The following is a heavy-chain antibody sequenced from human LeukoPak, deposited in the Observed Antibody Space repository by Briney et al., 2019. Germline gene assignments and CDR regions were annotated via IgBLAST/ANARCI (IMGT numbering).Heavy chain of an antibody. V-gene: IGHV3-30*02. Sequence: PGGSLRLSCAASGFTFSSYSMNWVRQAPGKGLEWVAFIRYDGSNKYYADSVKGRFTISRDNSKNTLYLQMNSLRAEDTAVYYCAKLWYSSSWYDYWGQGTLVTVSS. J-gene: IGHJ4*02. CDR3: AKLWYSSSWYDY. D-gene: IGHD6-13*01. CDR2: IRYDGSNK. CDR1: GFTFSSYS.